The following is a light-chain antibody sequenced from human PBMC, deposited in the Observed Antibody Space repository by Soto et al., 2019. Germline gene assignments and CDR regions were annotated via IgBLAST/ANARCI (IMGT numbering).Light chain of an antibody. J-gene: IGKJ1*01. V-gene: IGKV3-15*01. Sequence: EIVMTQSPATLSVSPGERATLSCRASQNVSNNLAWYQQKPGQAPSLLIYGTSTRATGFPARFSGSGSGTEFTLTISSLQSEDSGVYYCQQYNHWPRTFGQGTKVDIK. CDR3: QQYNHWPRT. CDR1: QNVSNN. CDR2: GTS.